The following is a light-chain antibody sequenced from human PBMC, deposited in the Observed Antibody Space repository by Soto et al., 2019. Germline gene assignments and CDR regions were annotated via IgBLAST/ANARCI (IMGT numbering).Light chain of an antibody. V-gene: IGKV1-39*01. CDR3: QQRSNWPPIT. CDR1: QSVSSS. J-gene: IGKJ5*01. Sequence: DIQMTQSPSSMSASVGDIVTITFRASQSVSSSLNWYQQKPGKAPKLLIYAASSLQTGVPSRLSGSGSGTDFTLTISSLEPEDAALYYCQQRSNWPPITFGQGTRLEIK. CDR2: AAS.